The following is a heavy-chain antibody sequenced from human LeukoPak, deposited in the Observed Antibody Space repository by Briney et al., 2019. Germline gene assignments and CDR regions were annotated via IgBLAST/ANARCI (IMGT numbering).Heavy chain of an antibody. D-gene: IGHD6-13*01. CDR2: ISAYNGNT. J-gene: IGHJ6*03. CDR1: GYTFTSYG. Sequence: ASVKVSCKASGYTFTSYGISWVRQAPGQGLEWMGWISAYNGNTNYAQKLQGRVTMTTDTSTSTAYMELRSLRSDDTAVYYRAGGAAAAGTNYYYMDVWGKGTTVTISS. CDR3: AGGAAAAGTNYYYMDV. V-gene: IGHV1-18*01.